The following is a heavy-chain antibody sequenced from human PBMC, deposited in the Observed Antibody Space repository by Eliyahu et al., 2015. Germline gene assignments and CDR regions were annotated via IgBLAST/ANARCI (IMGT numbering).Heavy chain of an antibody. CDR2: VFNSGST. CDR3: ARLDPRDS. Sequence: QLQLQESGPGLVKPSETLSLTCTXSGDSLSSXTYXWGWVRQPPGKGLEWIGSVFNSGSTYKNPSLKSRITMSVDTSRNQFSLKMASVTAADTAVYYCARLDPRDSWGQGTLVTVSS. V-gene: IGHV4-39*01. D-gene: IGHD2-2*03. CDR1: GDSLSSXTYX. J-gene: IGHJ4*02.